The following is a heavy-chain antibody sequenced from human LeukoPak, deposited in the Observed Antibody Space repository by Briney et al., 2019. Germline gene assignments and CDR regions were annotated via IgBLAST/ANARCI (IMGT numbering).Heavy chain of an antibody. Sequence: SETLSLTCTVPGGSINGYYCSWIRQPPGKGLEWIGYIYHSGSTNYNPSLKSRVTIPVDTSKNQFSLKVTSVTAADAAVYYCARLTKFLTGYYPSPWGQGTLVTVPS. CDR1: GGSINGYY. CDR2: IYHSGST. V-gene: IGHV4-59*08. D-gene: IGHD3-9*01. J-gene: IGHJ5*02. CDR3: ARLTKFLTGYYPSP.